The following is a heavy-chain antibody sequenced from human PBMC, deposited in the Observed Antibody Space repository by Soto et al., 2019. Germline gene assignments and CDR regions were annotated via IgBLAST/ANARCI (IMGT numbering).Heavy chain of an antibody. CDR2: IYPGDSNT. Sequence: GESLKISCMGSGYNFTNYWIGWVRQMPGKGLEWMGIIYPGDSNTRNSPSFQGQVTISADKSISTAYLQWSSLKASDTAVYYCARSGSRIWTRGYFDSWGQGTLVTVSS. CDR3: ARSGSRIWTRGYFDS. J-gene: IGHJ4*02. V-gene: IGHV5-51*01. D-gene: IGHD6-13*01. CDR1: GYNFTNYW.